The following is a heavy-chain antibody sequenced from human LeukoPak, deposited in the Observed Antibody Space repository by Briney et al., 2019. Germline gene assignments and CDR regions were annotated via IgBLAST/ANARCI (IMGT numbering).Heavy chain of an antibody. CDR2: IKQDGSEK. CDR3: AKEQFRDYYGSGTAFDY. D-gene: IGHD3-10*01. CDR1: GFTFSSYW. V-gene: IGHV3-7*01. Sequence: RPGGSLRLSCAASGFTFSSYWMSWVRQAPGKGLEWVANIKQDGSEKYYVDSVKGRFTISRDSSKNTLNLQMDSLRAEDTAVYYCAKEQFRDYYGSGTAFDYWGQGTLVTVSS. J-gene: IGHJ4*02.